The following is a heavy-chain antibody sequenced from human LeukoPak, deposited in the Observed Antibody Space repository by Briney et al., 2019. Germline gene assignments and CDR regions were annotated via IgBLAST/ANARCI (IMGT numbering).Heavy chain of an antibody. V-gene: IGHV4-59*08. CDR1: GGSISSYY. J-gene: IGHJ2*01. D-gene: IGHD5-12*01. CDR3: ARALVRATMVWYFDL. Sequence: SETLSLTCTVSGGSISSYYWSWIRQPPGKGLEWIGYIYYSGSTNYNPSLKSRVTISVDTSKNQFSLKLSSVTAADTAVYYCARALVRATMVWYFDLWGRGTLVTVSS. CDR2: IYYSGST.